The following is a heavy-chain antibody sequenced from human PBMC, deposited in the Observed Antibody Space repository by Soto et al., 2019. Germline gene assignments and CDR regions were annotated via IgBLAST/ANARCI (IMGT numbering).Heavy chain of an antibody. CDR2: IYWDDDK. Sequence: SGPTLVNPTQTLTLTCTFSWFSLSTSGVGVGWIRQPPGKALEWLALIYWDDDKRYSPSLKSRLTITKDTSKNQVVLTMTNMDPVDTATYYCAHSMWLSLKIVVEEHFEHWGHGTLVTVSS. CDR1: WFSLSTSGVG. D-gene: IGHD3-22*01. CDR3: AHSMWLSLKIVVEEHFEH. J-gene: IGHJ4*01. V-gene: IGHV2-5*02.